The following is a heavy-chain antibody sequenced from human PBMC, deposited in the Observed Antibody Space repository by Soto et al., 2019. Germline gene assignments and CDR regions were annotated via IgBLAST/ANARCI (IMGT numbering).Heavy chain of an antibody. Sequence: QITLKESGPTLVKPTQTLTLTCTFSGLSLRTTGVGVGWVRQPPGKALEWLALLYWDDDKRYSPSLKSRLTITKDTSEKQVVLTMTNMDTVYTATYYCVQSRCGGDCLQIYSSHSCYGLDVWGQGTTVTVSS. CDR1: GLSLRTTGVG. V-gene: IGHV2-5*02. J-gene: IGHJ6*02. CDR2: LYWDDDK. CDR3: VQSRCGGDCLQIYSSHSCYGLDV. D-gene: IGHD2-21*02.